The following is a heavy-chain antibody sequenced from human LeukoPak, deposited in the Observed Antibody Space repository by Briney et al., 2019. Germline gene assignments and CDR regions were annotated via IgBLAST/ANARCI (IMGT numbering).Heavy chain of an antibody. CDR3: ARHRSRYSYGPPYYFDY. V-gene: IGHV4-59*08. CDR2: IYYSRST. D-gene: IGHD5-18*01. J-gene: IGHJ4*02. Sequence: PSGTLSLTCTVSGGSISSYYWSWIRQPPGKGLEWIGYIYYSRSTNYNPSLKSRVTISVDTSKNQFSLKLSSVTAADTAVYYCARHRSRYSYGPPYYFDYWGQGTLVTVSS. CDR1: GGSISSYY.